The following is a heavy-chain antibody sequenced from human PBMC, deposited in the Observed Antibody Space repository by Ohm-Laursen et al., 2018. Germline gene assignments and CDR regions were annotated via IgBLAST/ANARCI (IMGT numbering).Heavy chain of an antibody. CDR3: ARGAPFYGGFDY. CDR2: IDASGGTI. CDR1: GFTLSYYE. V-gene: IGHV3-48*03. D-gene: IGHD4-17*01. Sequence: SLRLSCAASGFTLSYYEMNWVRQSPGKGLEWLSYIDASGGTIYYADSVKGRLTISRDNAKNSLYLQMSGLRGEDTAVYYCARGAPFYGGFDYWGQGTLVTVSS. J-gene: IGHJ4*02.